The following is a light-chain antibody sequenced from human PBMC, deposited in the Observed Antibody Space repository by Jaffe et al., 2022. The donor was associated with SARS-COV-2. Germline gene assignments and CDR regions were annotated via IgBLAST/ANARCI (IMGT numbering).Light chain of an antibody. V-gene: IGLV4-69*01. CDR2: LNSDGSH. Sequence: QLVLTQSPSASASLGASVKLTCTLSSGHSSYAIAWHQQQPEKGPRFLMKLNSDGSHSKGDGIPDRFSGSSSGAERCLIISSLQSEDEADYYCQTWGTGIQVFGGGTKLTVL. CDR1: SGHSSYA. CDR3: QTWGTGIQV. J-gene: IGLJ3*02.